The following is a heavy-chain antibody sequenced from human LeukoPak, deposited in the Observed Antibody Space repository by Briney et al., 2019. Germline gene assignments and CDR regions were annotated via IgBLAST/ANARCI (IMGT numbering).Heavy chain of an antibody. CDR2: IKTDGSEK. CDR1: GFIFRSHW. V-gene: IGHV3-7*01. J-gene: IGHJ6*02. CDR3: VRFRRDYYYGLDV. Sequence: GGSLSLSCAASGFIFRSHWMTWVRQAPGQGLEGVANIKTDGSEKFYMDALKGRFTISRDNAKSTMYLQMNSLRAEDTAVYYCVRFRRDYYYGLDVWGQGTTVTVSS.